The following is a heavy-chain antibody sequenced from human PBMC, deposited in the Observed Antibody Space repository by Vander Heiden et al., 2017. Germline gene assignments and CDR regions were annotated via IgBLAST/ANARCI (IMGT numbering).Heavy chain of an antibody. J-gene: IGHJ4*02. D-gene: IGHD3-16*01. V-gene: IGHV3-21*01. CDR1: GFTLSSYS. CDR2: ISSTSSYI. Sequence: EVQLVESGGGLVKPGGSLRLSCAASGFTLSSYSMNWVRQAPGKGLEWVSSISSTSSYIYYAGAGKGRFTISRDNAKNSLSLQMNSMRDEDTAVYYCASSPRRGDPYYFDYWGQGNLVTVSS. CDR3: ASSPRRGDPYYFDY.